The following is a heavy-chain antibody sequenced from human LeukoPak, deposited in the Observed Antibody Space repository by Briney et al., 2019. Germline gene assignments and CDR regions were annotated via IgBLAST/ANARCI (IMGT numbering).Heavy chain of an antibody. CDR3: AKDYSYCGGDCYWTTNQIYYFDY. CDR2: INHSGST. Sequence: SETLSLTCAVYGVSFSGYYGSWIRQPPGKGLEWIGEINHSGSTNYNPSLKSRVTISVDTSKNQFSLKLSSVTAADTAVYYCAKDYSYCGGDCYWTTNQIYYFDYWGQGTLVTVSS. J-gene: IGHJ4*02. D-gene: IGHD2-21*02. V-gene: IGHV4-34*01. CDR1: GVSFSGYY.